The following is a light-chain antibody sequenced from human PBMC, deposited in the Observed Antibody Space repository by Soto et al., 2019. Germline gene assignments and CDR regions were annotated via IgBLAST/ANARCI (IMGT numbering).Light chain of an antibody. V-gene: IGLV2-14*01. J-gene: IGLJ2*01. CDR2: EVS. Sequence: QSVLTQPASVSGSPGQSITISCTGTSSDVGGYNYVSWYQQNPGKAPKLMIYEVSNRPSGVSNRFSGSKSGNTASLTISGLQAEGEADYYCSSYTSSSTLGVIFGGGTKLTVL. CDR1: SSDVGGYNY. CDR3: SSYTSSSTLGVI.